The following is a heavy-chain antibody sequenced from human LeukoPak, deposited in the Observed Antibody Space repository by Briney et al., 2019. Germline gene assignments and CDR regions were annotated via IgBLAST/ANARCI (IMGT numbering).Heavy chain of an antibody. J-gene: IGHJ5*02. CDR2: ISAYYGNT. V-gene: IGHV1-18*01. CDR1: GYTFTSYG. D-gene: IGHD2-2*01. Sequence: ASVKVSCKASGYTFTSYGISWVRQAPGQGLEWMGWISAYYGNTNYAQKLQGRVTMTTDTSTSTAYMELRSLRSDDTAVYYCARVLGYCSSTSCYEIYNWFDPWGQGTLVTVSS. CDR3: ARVLGYCSSTSCYEIYNWFDP.